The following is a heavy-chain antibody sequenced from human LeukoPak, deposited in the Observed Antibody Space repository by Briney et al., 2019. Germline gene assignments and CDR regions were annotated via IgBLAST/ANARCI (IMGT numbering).Heavy chain of an antibody. CDR1: GFTVSSNY. CDR2: ISGSGGST. Sequence: GGSLRLSCAASGFTVSSNYMSWVRQAPGKGLEWVSAISGSGGSTYYADSVKGRFTISRDNSKSTVYLQMNSLRAEDTAVYYCATRYCSGGSCYAFDYWGQGTLVTVSS. J-gene: IGHJ4*02. D-gene: IGHD2-15*01. V-gene: IGHV3-23*01. CDR3: ATRYCSGGSCYAFDY.